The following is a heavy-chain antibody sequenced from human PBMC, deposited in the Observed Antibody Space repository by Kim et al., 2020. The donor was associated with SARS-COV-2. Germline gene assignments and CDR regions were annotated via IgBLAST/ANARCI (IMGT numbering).Heavy chain of an antibody. J-gene: IGHJ6*02. D-gene: IGHD3-3*01. CDR1: GFTFSSYW. Sequence: GGSLRLSCAASGFTFSSYWMSWVRQAPGKGLEWVANIKQDGSEKYYVDSVKGRFTISRDNAKNSLYLQMNSLRAEDTAVYYCARGGRGYYVGMDVWGQGTTVTVSS. CDR3: ARGGRGYYVGMDV. V-gene: IGHV3-7*03. CDR2: IKQDGSEK.